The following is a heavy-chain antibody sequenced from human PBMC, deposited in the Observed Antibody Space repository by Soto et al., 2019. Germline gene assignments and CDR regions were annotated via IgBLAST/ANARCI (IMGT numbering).Heavy chain of an antibody. CDR1: GFTFSSYA. D-gene: IGHD5-12*01. CDR2: ISSNGGST. Sequence: GGSLRLSCSASGFTFSSYAMHWVRQAPGKGLEYVSAISSNGGSTYYADSVKGRFTISRDNSKNTLYLQMSSLRAEDTAVYYCVKEGETVGGDGYNIPYFDYWGQGTLVTVSS. J-gene: IGHJ4*02. CDR3: VKEGETVGGDGYNIPYFDY. V-gene: IGHV3-64D*08.